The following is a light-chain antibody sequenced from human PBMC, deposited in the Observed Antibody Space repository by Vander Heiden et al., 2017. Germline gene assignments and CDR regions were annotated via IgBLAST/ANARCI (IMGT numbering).Light chain of an antibody. CDR3: QRSDDFPYT. CDR2: DAS. Sequence: DIQMTQSPSSLSPSVGDRVTITCQASQDIDKYLNWYQQKPGKAPKLLIYDASNLGTGVPARFSGGGSGTDFTLTISSLQPEDIATYYCQRSDDFPYTFGQGTRLEI. V-gene: IGKV1-33*01. CDR1: QDIDKY. J-gene: IGKJ2*01.